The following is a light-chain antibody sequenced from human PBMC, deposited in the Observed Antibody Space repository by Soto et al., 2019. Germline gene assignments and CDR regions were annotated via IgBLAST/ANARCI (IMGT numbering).Light chain of an antibody. CDR2: STI. CDR3: LLYLGGANWV. J-gene: IGLJ3*02. Sequence: QAVVTQEPSLTVSPGGTVTLTCASSTGAVTSGYYPNWFQQKPGQPPTALIYSTINKHSWTPARFPGSLLGGKAALTLSGVQPEDEAEYYCLLYLGGANWVFGGGTKVTVL. V-gene: IGLV7-43*01. CDR1: TGAVTSGYY.